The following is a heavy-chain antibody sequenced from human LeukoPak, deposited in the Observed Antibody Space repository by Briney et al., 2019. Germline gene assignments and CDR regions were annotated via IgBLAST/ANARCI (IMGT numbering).Heavy chain of an antibody. CDR2: ISRSGAGT. V-gene: IGHV3-23*01. CDR3: AKGRTKEEYCSGDYCHHFYFDN. J-gene: IGHJ4*02. CDR1: GFTFSTYA. Sequence: QPGGSLRLSCAASGFTFSTYAMSWVRQAPGKGLEWVSAISRSGAGTYYADSVKGRFTISRDNFKNTLFLQMSSLRAEDTAVYYCAKGRTKEEYCSGDYCHHFYFDNWGQGTLVTVSS. D-gene: IGHD2-21*01.